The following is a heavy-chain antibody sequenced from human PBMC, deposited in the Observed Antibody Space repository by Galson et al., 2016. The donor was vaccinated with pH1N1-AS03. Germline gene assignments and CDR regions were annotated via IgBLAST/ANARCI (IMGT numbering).Heavy chain of an antibody. CDR2: INPNSGVT. D-gene: IGHD2-2*01. V-gene: IGHV1-2*04. Sequence: SVKVSCKASGYIFTGFYVHWVRQAPGQGLEWMGWINPNSGVTNYAQKFKAWVTMTRDTSISTAYMELYGLKSDDTAVYYCARHPRGPCTTAPCPTTYYFGMDVWGQGTTVIVSS. CDR1: GYIFTGFY. J-gene: IGHJ6*02. CDR3: ARHPRGPCTTAPCPTTYYFGMDV.